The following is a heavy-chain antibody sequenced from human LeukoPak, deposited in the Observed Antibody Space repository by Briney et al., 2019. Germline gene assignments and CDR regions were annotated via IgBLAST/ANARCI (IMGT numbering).Heavy chain of an antibody. J-gene: IGHJ4*02. D-gene: IGHD6-13*01. CDR2: ISTYNGNT. CDR1: GYTFTNYG. CDR3: ASLIAAAGTGGETDY. Sequence: ASVKVSCKASGYTFTNYGISWVRQAPGQGLEWMGWISTYNGNTNYAQKLQGRVTMTTDTSTSTAYMELRSLRSDDTAVYYCASLIAAAGTGGETDYWGQGTLVTVSS. V-gene: IGHV1-18*01.